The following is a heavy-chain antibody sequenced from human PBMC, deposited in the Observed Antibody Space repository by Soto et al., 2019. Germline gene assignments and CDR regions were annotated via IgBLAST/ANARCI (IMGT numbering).Heavy chain of an antibody. D-gene: IGHD4-17*01. CDR2: INSDGSST. V-gene: IGHV3-74*01. CDR3: ARDRGRTVTTEGDYYYYYYMDV. Sequence: GGSLRLSCAASGFTFSSYWMHWVRQAPGKGLVWVSRINSDGSSTSYADSGKGRFTISRDNAKNTLYLQMNSLRAEDTAVYYCARDRGRTVTTEGDYYYYYYMDVWGKGTTVTVSS. J-gene: IGHJ6*03. CDR1: GFTFSSYW.